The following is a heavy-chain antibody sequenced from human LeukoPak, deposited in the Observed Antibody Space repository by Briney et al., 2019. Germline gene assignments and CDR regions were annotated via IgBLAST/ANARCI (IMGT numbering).Heavy chain of an antibody. D-gene: IGHD4-17*01. CDR1: GFTFSSYN. Sequence: GGSLRLSCAASGFTFSSYNMNWVRQAPGKGLKWVSSVSSGSSYIYYADSVKGRFTISRDNAKNSLYLQMNSLRAEDTAVYYCARAGGPVTPYYFDYWGQGTLVTVSS. J-gene: IGHJ4*02. CDR2: VSSGSSYI. V-gene: IGHV3-21*01. CDR3: ARAGGPVTPYYFDY.